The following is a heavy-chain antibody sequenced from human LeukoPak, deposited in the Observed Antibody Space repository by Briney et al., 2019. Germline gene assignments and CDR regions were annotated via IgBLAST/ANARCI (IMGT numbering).Heavy chain of an antibody. J-gene: IGHJ4*02. CDR2: ISGSGGST. CDR3: AKDVELLSLTAFDY. D-gene: IGHD3-10*01. CDR1: GFTFSSYA. Sequence: GGSLRLSCAASGFTFSSYAMSWVRQAPGKGLEWVSAISGSGGSTYYADSVKGRFTISRDNSKNTLYLQMNSLRDEDTAVYYCAKDVELLSLTAFDYWGQGTLVTVSS. V-gene: IGHV3-23*01.